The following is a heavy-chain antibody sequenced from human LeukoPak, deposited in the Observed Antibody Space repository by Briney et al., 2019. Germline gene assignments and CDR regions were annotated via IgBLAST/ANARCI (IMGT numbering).Heavy chain of an antibody. J-gene: IGHJ4*02. D-gene: IGHD3-10*01. V-gene: IGHV4-30-2*01. CDR2: IYHSGST. Sequence: PSETLSHTCAVSGGSISSGGYSWSWIRQPPGKGLEWIGYIYHSGSTYYNPSLKSRVTISVDRSKNQFSLKLSSVTAADTAVYYCASFNGSGSYYGDYWGQGTLVTVSS. CDR3: ASFNGSGSYYGDY. CDR1: GGSISSGGYS.